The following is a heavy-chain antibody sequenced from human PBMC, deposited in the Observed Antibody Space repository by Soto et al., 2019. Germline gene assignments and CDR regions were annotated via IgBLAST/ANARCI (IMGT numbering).Heavy chain of an antibody. CDR2: IIPIFGTA. CDR3: ARDGEYSSSSGAYYYGMDV. Sequence: QVQLVQSGAEVKKPGSSVKVSCKASGGTFSSYAISWVRQAPGQGLEWMGGIIPIFGTANYAQKFQGRVTITADESTSTAYMELSSLRSEDTAVYYCARDGEYSSSSGAYYYGMDVWGQGTTDTVSS. CDR1: GGTFSSYA. V-gene: IGHV1-69*01. J-gene: IGHJ6*02. D-gene: IGHD6-6*01.